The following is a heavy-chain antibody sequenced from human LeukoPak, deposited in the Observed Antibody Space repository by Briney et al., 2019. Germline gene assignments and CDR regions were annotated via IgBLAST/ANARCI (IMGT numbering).Heavy chain of an antibody. CDR2: IYYSGST. D-gene: IGHD3-22*01. V-gene: IGHV4-39*07. J-gene: IGHJ3*02. Sequence: SETLSLTCTVSGGSISSSVYYWGWIRQPPGKGLEWIGTIYYSGSTYYNPSLKSRVTISVDTSKNQFSLKLSSVTAADTAVYYCARMGDYYDSSGYRHDAFDIWGQGTMVTVSS. CDR1: GGSISSSVYY. CDR3: ARMGDYYDSSGYRHDAFDI.